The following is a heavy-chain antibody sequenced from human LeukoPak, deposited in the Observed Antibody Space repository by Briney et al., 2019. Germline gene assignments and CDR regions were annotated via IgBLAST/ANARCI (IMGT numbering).Heavy chain of an antibody. J-gene: IGHJ4*02. CDR3: AKDGFCSSTSCYPNHFDS. Sequence: PGGSLRLSCAASGFNLRNYDMDWVRQVPGKGLEWVAVIWDDGTNKYYAESVKGRFTISRDNSKNTLDLQMNSLRAEDTAVYYCAKDGFCSSTSCYPNHFDSWGQGTLVTVSS. V-gene: IGHV3-30*02. CDR2: IWDDGTNK. D-gene: IGHD2-2*01. CDR1: GFNLRNYD.